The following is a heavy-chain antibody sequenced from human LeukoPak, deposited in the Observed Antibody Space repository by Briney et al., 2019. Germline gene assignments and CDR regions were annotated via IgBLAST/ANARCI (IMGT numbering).Heavy chain of an antibody. V-gene: IGHV4-34*01. CDR3: ARRFGSGGFYPFDY. Sequence: SETLSLTCAVYGGSFSDYYWSWIRQPPGKGLEWIGEINHAGSTNYNPSLKSRVTISVDTSKNQFSLRLSSVTAADTAVYYCARRFGSGGFYPFDYWGQGTLVTVSS. CDR2: INHAGST. J-gene: IGHJ4*02. D-gene: IGHD2-15*01. CDR1: GGSFSDYY.